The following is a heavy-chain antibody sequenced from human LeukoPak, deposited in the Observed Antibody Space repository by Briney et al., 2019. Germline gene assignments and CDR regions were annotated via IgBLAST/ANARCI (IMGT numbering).Heavy chain of an antibody. CDR1: GFTFNSYA. Sequence: GRSLRLSCAASGFTFNSYAMHWVRQAPGKGLEWVAVISYDGSNEYYADSVKGRFTISRDNSKNTLYLQVNSLRAEDTAVYYCARSVLSRSTPDYWGQGTLVTVSS. J-gene: IGHJ4*02. CDR2: ISYDGSNE. V-gene: IGHV3-30-3*01. D-gene: IGHD2-15*01. CDR3: ARSVLSRSTPDY.